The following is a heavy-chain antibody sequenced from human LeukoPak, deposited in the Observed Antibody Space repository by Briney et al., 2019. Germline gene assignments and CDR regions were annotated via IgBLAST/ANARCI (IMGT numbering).Heavy chain of an antibody. J-gene: IGHJ4*02. D-gene: IGHD4-17*01. CDR3: AGGTVTTFDY. V-gene: IGHV3-30*02. CDR2: IRYDGSTK. CDR1: GFTFSSCG. Sequence: GGSLRLSCAASGFTFSSCGMHWVRQAPGKGLEWVAFIRYDGSTKYYADSVKGRFTISRDNSKNTLCLQMNSLRAEDTAVYYCAGGTVTTFDYWGQGTLVTVSS.